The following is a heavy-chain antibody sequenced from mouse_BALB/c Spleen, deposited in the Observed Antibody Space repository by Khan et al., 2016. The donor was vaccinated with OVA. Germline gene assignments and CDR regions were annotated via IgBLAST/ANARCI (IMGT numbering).Heavy chain of an antibody. J-gene: IGHJ4*01. V-gene: IGHV9-3-1*01. CDR3: ARPPSFSYVMGY. CDR2: INTYTGEP. CDR1: GYTFTNYG. Sequence: VQLVESGPELKKSGETVKISCKASGYTFTNYGMNWVKQAPGKGLKWMGWINTYTGEPTYADDFKGRFAFSLETSANTAYLQINNLKNEDTATYFCARPPSFSYVMGYWGQGTSVTVSS.